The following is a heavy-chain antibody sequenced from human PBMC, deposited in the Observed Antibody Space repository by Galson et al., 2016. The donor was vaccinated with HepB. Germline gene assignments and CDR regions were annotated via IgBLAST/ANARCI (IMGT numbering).Heavy chain of an antibody. D-gene: IGHD1-26*01. J-gene: IGHJ4*02. CDR1: GFTFSTYA. CDR2: ISNSGAST. CDR3: TTIKWDGHQRIDH. Sequence: SLRLSCAASGFTFSTYAMTWVRQAPGKGLEWVSAISNSGASTYYADSVKGRFTISRDNSKNTAYLQMHSLQTEDTAVYYCTTIKWDGHQRIDHWGRGTLVTVSS. V-gene: IGHV3-23*01.